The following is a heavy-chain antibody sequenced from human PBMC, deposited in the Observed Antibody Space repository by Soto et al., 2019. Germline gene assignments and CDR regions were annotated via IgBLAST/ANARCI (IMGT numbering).Heavy chain of an antibody. CDR1: GGSFSGYY. Sequence: SETLSLTCAVYGGSFSGYYWSWIRQPPGKGLEWIGEINHSGSTNYNPSLKSRVTISVDTSKNQFSLKLSSVTAADTAVYYCARGRGIAARRYYYYYMDVWGKGTTVTVSS. CDR3: ARGRGIAARRYYYYYMDV. CDR2: INHSGST. V-gene: IGHV4-34*01. J-gene: IGHJ6*03. D-gene: IGHD6-13*01.